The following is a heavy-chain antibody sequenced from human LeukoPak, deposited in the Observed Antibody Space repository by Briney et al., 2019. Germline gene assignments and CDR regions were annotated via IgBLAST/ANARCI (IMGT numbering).Heavy chain of an antibody. J-gene: IGHJ4*02. CDR3: ARSPQSGGYYFDY. Sequence: GGSLRLSCAASGFTFSSYAMHWVRQAPGKGLEYVSAISSNGGSTYYANSVKGRFTISRDNSKNTLYLQMGSLRAEDMAVYYCARSPQSGGYYFDYWGQGTLVTVSS. CDR2: ISSNGGST. D-gene: IGHD2-8*02. CDR1: GFTFSSYA. V-gene: IGHV3-64*01.